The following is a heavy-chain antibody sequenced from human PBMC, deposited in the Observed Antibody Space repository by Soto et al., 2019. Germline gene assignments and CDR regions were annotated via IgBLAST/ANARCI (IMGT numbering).Heavy chain of an antibody. CDR2: MNPNSGNT. CDR3: ARGPTGSTVTTHYYYYMDV. Sequence: ASVKVSCKASGYTFTSYDIYWLRQATGQGLEWMGWMNPNSGNTGYAQKFQGRVTMTRNTSISTAYMELSSLRSEDTAVYYCARGPTGSTVTTHYYYYMDVWGKGTTVTGSS. D-gene: IGHD4-17*01. J-gene: IGHJ6*03. V-gene: IGHV1-8*01. CDR1: GYTFTSYD.